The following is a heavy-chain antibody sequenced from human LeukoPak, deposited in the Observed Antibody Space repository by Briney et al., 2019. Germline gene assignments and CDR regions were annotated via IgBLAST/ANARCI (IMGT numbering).Heavy chain of an antibody. D-gene: IGHD3-22*01. CDR3: AKGVASSAYSAFDY. Sequence: GGSLRLSCAASGFTFSSYAMSWVRQAPGKGLEWVSVISGSGDSAYYADSVKGRFTISRDNSQNTLYLQMNSLRAEDTAVYYCAKGVASSAYSAFDYWGQGTLVTVSS. CDR1: GFTFSSYA. CDR2: ISGSGDSA. J-gene: IGHJ4*02. V-gene: IGHV3-23*01.